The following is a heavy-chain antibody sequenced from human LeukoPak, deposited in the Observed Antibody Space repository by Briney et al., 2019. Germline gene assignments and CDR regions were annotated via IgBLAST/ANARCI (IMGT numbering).Heavy chain of an antibody. J-gene: IGHJ4*02. CDR1: GYSFTSYW. CDR3: ARDRKVYGIDY. CDR2: IKQDGSEK. V-gene: IGHV3-7*01. D-gene: IGHD6-6*01. Sequence: GESLKISCKGSGYSFTSYWMSWVRQAPGKGLEWVANIKQDGSEKYYVDSVKGRFTISRDNAKNSLYLQMNSLRAEDTAVYYCARDRKVYGIDYWGQGTLVTVSS.